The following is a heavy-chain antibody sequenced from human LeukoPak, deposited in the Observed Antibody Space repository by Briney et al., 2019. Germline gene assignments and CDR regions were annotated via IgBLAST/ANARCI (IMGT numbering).Heavy chain of an antibody. CDR2: TYYRSKWYN. CDR1: GDSVSSKSVV. CDR3: ARLREVGGYYNRFDP. Sequence: SQTLSLTCAISGDSVSSKSVVWNWIRQSPSRGLEWLVRTYYRSKWYNDYAVSVKSRITINPDTSKNQFSLQLNSVTPEDTAVYYCARLREVGGYYNRFDPWGQGTLVTVSS. D-gene: IGHD2-15*01. J-gene: IGHJ5*02. V-gene: IGHV6-1*01.